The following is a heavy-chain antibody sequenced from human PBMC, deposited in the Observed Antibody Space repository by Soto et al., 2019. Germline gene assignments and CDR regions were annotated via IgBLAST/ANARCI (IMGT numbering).Heavy chain of an antibody. D-gene: IGHD3-10*01. J-gene: IGHJ4*02. V-gene: IGHV3-30*18. CDR2: ISYDGSNK. CDR1: GITFSSYG. CDR3: AKLGYYGTSLDY. Sequence: QVQLVESGGGVVQPGRSRRLSCEVSGITFSSYGMQWVRQAPGKGLEWVAVISYDGSNKDYGDSVKGRFTISRDNSKNTLYLQMNSLRAEDTAVYYCAKLGYYGTSLDYWGQGTLVTVSS.